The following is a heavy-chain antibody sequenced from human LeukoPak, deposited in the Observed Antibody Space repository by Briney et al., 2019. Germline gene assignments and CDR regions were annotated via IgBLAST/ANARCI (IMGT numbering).Heavy chain of an antibody. V-gene: IGHV3-20*01. CDR1: GFTFDDYG. CDR3: AKRGGPRMDKWYFDY. Sequence: GGSLRLSCAASGFTFDDYGMSWVRQAPGKGLEWVSGINWNGGSTGYADSVKGRFTISRDNAKNSLYLQMNSLRAEDTAVYHCAKRGGPRMDKWYFDYWGQGTLVTVSS. J-gene: IGHJ4*02. D-gene: IGHD2-2*03. CDR2: INWNGGST.